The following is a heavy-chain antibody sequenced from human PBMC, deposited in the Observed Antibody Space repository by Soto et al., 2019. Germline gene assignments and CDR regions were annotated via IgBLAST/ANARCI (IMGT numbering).Heavy chain of an antibody. CDR2: ISYDGSNQ. D-gene: IGHD1-26*01. CDR3: VRGASLNFDY. J-gene: IGHJ4*02. CDR1: GFTFSSHA. V-gene: IGHV3-30-3*01. Sequence: GGSLRLSCAASGFTFSSHAMHWVRQAPGKGLEWVAFISYDGSNQHYADSVKGRFTISRDNAKNSLYLQMNSLRAEDTAFYYCVRGASLNFDYWGQGTLVTVSS.